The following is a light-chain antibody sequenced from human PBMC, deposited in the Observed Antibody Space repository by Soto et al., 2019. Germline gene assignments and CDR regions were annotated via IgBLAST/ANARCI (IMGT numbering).Light chain of an antibody. V-gene: IGLV2-11*01. CDR3: RSYAVTFYV. CDR1: SIDVGGSNY. CDR2: DVS. Sequence: QSALTQPRSVSGSPGQSVTISCTGPSIDVGGSNYVSWYQQHPGKAPKLMIYDVSERPSGVPDRFSGSKSCNTASLTISGLQAEEEADYYCRSYAVTFYVFGTGTKLTVL. J-gene: IGLJ1*01.